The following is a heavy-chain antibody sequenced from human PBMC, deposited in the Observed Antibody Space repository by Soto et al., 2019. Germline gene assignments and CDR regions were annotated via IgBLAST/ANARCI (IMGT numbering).Heavy chain of an antibody. CDR3: AKALRGGMVV. Sequence: EVQLVESGGGLVKPGGSLRLSCAASGFTFSNTWMNWVRQAPGKGLEWISLMTGSDGRTYYADSVKGRFTISRDNSKNTLYLQLNSLRAEDTAVYYCAKALRGGMVVWGQGTTVTVSS. J-gene: IGHJ6*02. V-gene: IGHV3-23*04. D-gene: IGHD3-10*01. CDR2: MTGSDGRT. CDR1: GFTFSNTW.